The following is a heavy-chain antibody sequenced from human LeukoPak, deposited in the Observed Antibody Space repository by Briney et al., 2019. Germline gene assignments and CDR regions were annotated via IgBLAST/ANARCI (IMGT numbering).Heavy chain of an antibody. D-gene: IGHD2-15*01. V-gene: IGHV1-2*02. CDR3: ARDLSGGALGAFDI. CDR2: INPNSGGT. Sequence: GASVKVSCKASGYIFTAYYIHWLRQAPGQGLEWMGWINPNSGGTSFALNFQGRVTLTRDTSISTVYMEPSRLRSDDTAVYYCARDLSGGALGAFDIWGQGTMVTVSS. J-gene: IGHJ3*02. CDR1: GYIFTAYY.